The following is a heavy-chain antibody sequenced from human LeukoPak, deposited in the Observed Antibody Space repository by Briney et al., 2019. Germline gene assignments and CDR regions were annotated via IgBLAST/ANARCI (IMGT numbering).Heavy chain of an antibody. V-gene: IGHV3-30-3*01. CDR1: GFTFSSYS. CDR2: ISYDGSNK. D-gene: IGHD2-15*01. J-gene: IGHJ6*01. CDR3: ATDRGIAYCSGGSCYSVPSLYGTTV. Sequence: RGSLRLSCAASGFTFSSYSMHWVRQAPGKGLEGVAGISYDGSNKYYADSVKGRFTISRDNSKNTLYLQMNSLRAEDTAVYCCATDRGIAYCSGGSCYSVPSLYGTTVWXXPSXVTASS.